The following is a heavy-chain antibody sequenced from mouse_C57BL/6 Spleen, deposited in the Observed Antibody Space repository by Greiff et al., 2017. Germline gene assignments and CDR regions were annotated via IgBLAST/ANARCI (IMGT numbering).Heavy chain of an antibody. CDR2: IYPGSGST. V-gene: IGHV1-55*01. CDR1: GYTFTSYW. CDR3: ARALLTTVVATNY. J-gene: IGHJ2*01. Sequence: QVQLQQSGAELVKPGASVKMSCKASGYTFTSYWITWVKQRPGQGLEWIGDIYPGSGSTNYNEKFKSKATLTVDTSSSTAYMQLSSLTSEDSAVYYCARALLTTVVATNYWGQGTTLTVSS. D-gene: IGHD1-1*01.